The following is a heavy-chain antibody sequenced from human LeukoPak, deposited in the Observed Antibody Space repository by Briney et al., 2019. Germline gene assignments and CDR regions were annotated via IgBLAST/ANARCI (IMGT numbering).Heavy chain of an antibody. J-gene: IGHJ4*02. CDR1: GFTFSSYA. Sequence: PGGSLRLSCAASGFTFSSYAMTWVRQAPGKGLEWVSTISGSGGKTYYADSVKGRFTISRDNAKNSLYLQMNSLRAEDTAVYYCARGSSSGDYWGQGSLVTVSS. V-gene: IGHV3-21*01. CDR3: ARGSSSGDY. CDR2: ISGSGGKT. D-gene: IGHD6-6*01.